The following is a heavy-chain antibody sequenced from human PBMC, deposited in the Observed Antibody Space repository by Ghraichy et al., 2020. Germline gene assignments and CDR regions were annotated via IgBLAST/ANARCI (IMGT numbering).Heavy chain of an antibody. CDR3: ARGPGDSSGYYYVDWFDP. J-gene: IGHJ5*02. D-gene: IGHD3-22*01. CDR2: ISSSSSTI. Sequence: GGSLRLSCAASGFTFSSYSMNWVRQAPGKGLEWVSYISSSSSTIYYADSVKGRFTISRDNAKNSLYLQMNSLRVEDTAVYYCARGPGDSSGYYYVDWFDPWGQGTLVTVSS. V-gene: IGHV3-48*04. CDR1: GFTFSSYS.